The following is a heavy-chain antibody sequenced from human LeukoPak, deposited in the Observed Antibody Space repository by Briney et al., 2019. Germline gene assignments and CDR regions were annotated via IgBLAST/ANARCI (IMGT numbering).Heavy chain of an antibody. D-gene: IGHD3-9*01. CDR2: ISGGGGTT. V-gene: IGHV3-23*01. CDR1: GFTFSSYA. Sequence: PGGSLRLSCAASGFTFSSYAMSWVRQAPGRGLEWVSAISGGGGTTYYADSVKGRFTISRDNSKNTLYMQMNSLRAEDTAVYYCAKRYYDILTGYDVWGQGTTVTASS. CDR3: AKRYYDILTGYDV. J-gene: IGHJ6*02.